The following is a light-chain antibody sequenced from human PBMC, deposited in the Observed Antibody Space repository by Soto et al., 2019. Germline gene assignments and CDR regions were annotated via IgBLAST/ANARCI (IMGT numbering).Light chain of an antibody. Sequence: DIQMTQSPSTVSASVGDRVTITCRASQSISVWLAWYQQKAGKAPNLLIYKASRLESGVPSRFSGSGSETEFTLTISGLQPGDSATYYCQQYNSYSPTFGQGPRWIS. J-gene: IGKJ1*01. CDR2: KAS. CDR1: QSISVW. V-gene: IGKV1-5*03. CDR3: QQYNSYSPT.